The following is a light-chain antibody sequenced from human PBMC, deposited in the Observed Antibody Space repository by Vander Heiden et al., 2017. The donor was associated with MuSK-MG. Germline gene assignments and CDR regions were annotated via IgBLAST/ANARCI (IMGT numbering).Light chain of an antibody. J-gene: IGLJ2*01. Sequence: QSALTQPASVSGSPGQSITISCPGTRSDVGGYNVVSWYQQPPGKAPKVMIFEVSNRPSGVSDRSSGSKSGNTASLTISGLQAEDEADYYCASYTTTSTLVFGGGTKLTVL. V-gene: IGLV2-14*01. CDR1: RSDVGGYNV. CDR2: EVS. CDR3: ASYTTTSTLV.